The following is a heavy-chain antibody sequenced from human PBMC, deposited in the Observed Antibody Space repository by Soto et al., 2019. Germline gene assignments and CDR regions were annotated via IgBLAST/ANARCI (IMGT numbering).Heavy chain of an antibody. V-gene: IGHV4-30-4*01. CDR1: GGSISSGDYY. D-gene: IGHD4-17*01. Sequence: TLPLTCTVSGGSISSGDYYWSWIRQPPGKGLEWIGYIYYSGSTYYNPSLKSRVTISVDTSKNQFSLKLSSVTAADTAVYYCARGPSGDYVGYWGQGTLVTVSS. CDR2: IYYSGST. CDR3: ARGPSGDYVGY. J-gene: IGHJ4*02.